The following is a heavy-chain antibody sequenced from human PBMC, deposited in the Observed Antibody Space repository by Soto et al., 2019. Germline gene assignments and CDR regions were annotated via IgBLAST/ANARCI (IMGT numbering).Heavy chain of an antibody. V-gene: IGHV3-21*01. D-gene: IGHD3-3*01. CDR1: GFTFSSYS. CDR2: ISSSSSYI. Sequence: SLRLSCAASGFTFSSYSMNWVRQAPGKGLEWVSSISSSSSYIYYADSVKGRFTISRDNAKNSLYLQMNSLRAEDTAVYYRATDPRAGITIFGVGNDYWGQGTLVTVSS. CDR3: ATDPRAGITIFGVGNDY. J-gene: IGHJ4*02.